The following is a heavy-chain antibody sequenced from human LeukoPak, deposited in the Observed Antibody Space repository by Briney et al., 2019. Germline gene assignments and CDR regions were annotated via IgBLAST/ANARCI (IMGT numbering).Heavy chain of an antibody. V-gene: IGHV4-38-2*02. J-gene: IGHJ6*03. D-gene: IGHD1-1*01. CDR1: GYSISSGYY. CDR2: IYHSGST. CDR3: ARERGTDYYYMDV. Sequence: SETLSLTCTASGYSISSGYYWGWIRQPPGKGLEWIGSIYHSGSTYHNPSLKSRVTISVDTSKNQFSLKLSSVTAADTAVYYCARERGTDYYYMDVWGKGTTVTVSS.